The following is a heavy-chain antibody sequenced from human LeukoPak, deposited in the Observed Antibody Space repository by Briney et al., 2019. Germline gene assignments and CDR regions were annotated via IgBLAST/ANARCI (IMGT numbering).Heavy chain of an antibody. CDR2: ISGSGGST. D-gene: IGHD6-19*01. V-gene: IGHV3-23*01. Sequence: GGSLRLSCAASGFTLSSYAMSWVRQAPGKGLEWVSAISGSGGSTYYADSVKGRFTISRDNSKNTLYLQMNSLRAEDTAVYYCAKDRIAVAAPGWFDPWGQGTLVTVSS. J-gene: IGHJ5*02. CDR3: AKDRIAVAAPGWFDP. CDR1: GFTLSSYA.